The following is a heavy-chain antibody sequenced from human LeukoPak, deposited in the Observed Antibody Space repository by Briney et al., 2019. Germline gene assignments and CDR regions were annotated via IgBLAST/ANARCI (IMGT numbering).Heavy chain of an antibody. Sequence: GGSLRLSCAASGFAFSSYCINWVRQAPGKGLEWVSSISGSSTYIYYADSVKGRFTISRDNAKNTLYLQMNSLIPEDTAVYFCAKALTSYYFDYWGQGTLVTVSS. V-gene: IGHV3-21*01. CDR1: GFAFSSYC. D-gene: IGHD2-21*02. J-gene: IGHJ4*02. CDR2: ISGSSTYI. CDR3: AKALTSYYFDY.